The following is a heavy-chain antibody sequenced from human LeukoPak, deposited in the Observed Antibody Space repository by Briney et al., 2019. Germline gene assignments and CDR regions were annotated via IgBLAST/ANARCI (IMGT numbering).Heavy chain of an antibody. CDR1: GGSISSGDYY. CDR2: IYYSGST. Sequence: SETLSLTCTVSGGSISSGDYYWSWIRQPPGKGLEWIGYIYYSGSTYYNPSLKSRVTISVDTSKNQFSLKLSSVTAADTAVYHCAREKYSGYDRWFDPWGQEPWSPSPQ. CDR3: AREKYSGYDRWFDP. J-gene: IGHJ5*02. D-gene: IGHD5-12*01. V-gene: IGHV4-30-4*01.